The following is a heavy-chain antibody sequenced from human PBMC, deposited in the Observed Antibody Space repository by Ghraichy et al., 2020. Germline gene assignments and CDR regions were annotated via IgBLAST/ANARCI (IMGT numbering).Heavy chain of an antibody. D-gene: IGHD3-22*01. CDR2: ISYDGSNK. CDR1: GFTFSSYA. V-gene: IGHV3-30*04. CDR3: ARGTYYYDSSGPYSRFDP. J-gene: IGHJ5*02. Sequence: LSLTCAASGFTFSSYAMHWVRQAPGKGLEWVAVISYDGSNKYYADSVKGRFTISRDNSKNTLYLQMNSLRAEDTAVYYCARGTYYYDSSGPYSRFDPWGQGTLVTVSS.